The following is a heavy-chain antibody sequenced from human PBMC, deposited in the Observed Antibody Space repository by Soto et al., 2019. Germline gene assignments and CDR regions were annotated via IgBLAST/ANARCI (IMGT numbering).Heavy chain of an antibody. CDR3: AREEDYGEVWFDP. D-gene: IGHD4-17*01. Sequence: ASVKVSCKASGYTFTSYDINWVRQATGLGLEWMGWMNPNSGNTGYAQKFQGRVTMTRNTSISTAYMELSSLRSEDTAVYYCAREEDYGEVWFDPWGQGTLVTVSA. CDR2: MNPNSGNT. V-gene: IGHV1-8*01. CDR1: GYTFTSYD. J-gene: IGHJ5*02.